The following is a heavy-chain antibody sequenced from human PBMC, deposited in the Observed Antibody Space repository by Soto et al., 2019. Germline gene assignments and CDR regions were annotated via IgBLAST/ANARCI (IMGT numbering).Heavy chain of an antibody. V-gene: IGHV1-46*01. J-gene: IGHJ5*02. CDR3: ARGKAYYDPGFDP. D-gene: IGHD3-22*01. Sequence: ASVKVSCKASGYIFTAYSIHWLRQAPGQGLEWLGIINSGSGFTTYAQKFQGRVTMTTDTSTSTAYMELRSLRSDDTAVYYCARGKAYYDPGFDPWGQGTLVTVSS. CDR1: GYIFTAYS. CDR2: INSGSGFT.